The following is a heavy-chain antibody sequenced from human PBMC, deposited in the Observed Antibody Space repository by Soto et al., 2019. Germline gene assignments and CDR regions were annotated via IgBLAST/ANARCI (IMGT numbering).Heavy chain of an antibody. CDR2: INPSGGST. V-gene: IGHV1-46*01. Sequence: GASVKVSCKASGYTFTSYYMHWVRQAPGQGLEWMGIINPSGGSTSYAQKFQGRVTMTRDTSTSTVYMELSSLRSEDTAVYYCATRLRFLEWLPSGYYYGMDVWGQGTTVTVSS. J-gene: IGHJ6*02. D-gene: IGHD3-3*01. CDR1: GYTFTSYY. CDR3: ATRLRFLEWLPSGYYYGMDV.